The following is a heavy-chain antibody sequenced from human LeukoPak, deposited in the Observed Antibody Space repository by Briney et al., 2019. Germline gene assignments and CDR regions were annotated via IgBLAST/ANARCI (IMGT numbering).Heavy chain of an antibody. CDR2: ISAYNYNT. V-gene: IGHV1-18*01. CDR1: GYTFTSYG. D-gene: IGHD2-2*01. J-gene: IGHJ4*02. Sequence: GASVKVSCKASGYTFTSYGITWVRQAPGQELEWMGWISAYNYNTNYAQKLQDRVTMTTDTSTSTAYMELRSLRSDDTAVYYCARDECTSTSCYCHYWGQGTLVTVSS. CDR3: ARDECTSTSCYCHY.